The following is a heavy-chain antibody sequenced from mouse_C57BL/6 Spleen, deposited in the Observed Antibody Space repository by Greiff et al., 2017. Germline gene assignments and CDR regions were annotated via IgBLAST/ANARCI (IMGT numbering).Heavy chain of an antibody. CDR2: IWRGGST. J-gene: IGHJ1*03. CDR3: AKTDGSSYLYFDV. D-gene: IGHD1-1*01. CDR1: GFSLPSNG. V-gene: IGHV2-5*01. Sequence: VKLMESVPGLVQPSQSLSITCTVSGFSLPSNGVHWVRPSPGKGLEWLGVIWRGGSTDYNAAVMSRLSITKDNSKSQVFFKMNSLQADDTAIYYCAKTDGSSYLYFDVWGTGTTVTVSS.